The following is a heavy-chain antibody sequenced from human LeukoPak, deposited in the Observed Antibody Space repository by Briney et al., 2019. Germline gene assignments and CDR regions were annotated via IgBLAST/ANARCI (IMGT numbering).Heavy chain of an antibody. V-gene: IGHV4-59*12. CDR1: GGSISSYY. CDR3: AREDRSGWSALGY. J-gene: IGHJ4*02. CDR2: IYYSGST. D-gene: IGHD6-19*01. Sequence: SETLSLTCTVSGGSISSYYWSWIRQPPGKGLEWIGYIYYSGSTNYNPSLKSRVTMSVDTSKNQFSLKLSSVTAADTAVYYCAREDRSGWSALGYWGQGTLVTVSS.